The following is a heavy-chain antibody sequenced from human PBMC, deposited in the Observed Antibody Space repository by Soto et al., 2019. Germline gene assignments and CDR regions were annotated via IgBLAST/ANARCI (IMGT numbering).Heavy chain of an antibody. CDR1: GFTFSSYW. V-gene: IGHV3-74*01. J-gene: IGHJ4*02. CDR3: VRTSLVVAAATREDY. D-gene: IGHD2-15*01. Sequence: EVQLVESGGGLFQPGGSLRLSCAASGFTFSSYWMHWVRQAPGKGLVWVSRINSDGSSTSYADSVKGRFTISRDNAKNTLYLQMNSLRAEYTAVYYCVRTSLVVAAATREDYWGQGTLFTVSS. CDR2: INSDGSST.